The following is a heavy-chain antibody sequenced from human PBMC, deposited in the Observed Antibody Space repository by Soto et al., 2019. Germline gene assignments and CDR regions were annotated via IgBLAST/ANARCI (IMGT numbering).Heavy chain of an antibody. CDR2: INPSGGST. CDR1: GYTFTSYY. J-gene: IGHJ6*04. D-gene: IGHD3-10*01. Sequence: ASVKVSCKASGYTFTSYYMHWVRQAPGQGLEWMGIINPSGGSTSYAQKFQGRVTMTRDTSTSTVYMELSSLRSEDTAVYYCARDRQRGGFQTQPPETYYYGSGIRYYYGMDVWGKGTTVTVSS. V-gene: IGHV1-46*01. CDR3: ARDRQRGGFQTQPPETYYYGSGIRYYYGMDV.